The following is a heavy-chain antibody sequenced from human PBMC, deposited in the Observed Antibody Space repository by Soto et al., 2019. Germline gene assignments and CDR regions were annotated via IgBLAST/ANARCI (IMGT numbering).Heavy chain of an antibody. CDR2: ISAYNGNT. CDR1: GYTFTSYG. CDR3: ARTGRSYDYIWGSYLFKSEPDNWFDP. V-gene: IGHV1-18*01. J-gene: IGHJ5*02. Sequence: VASVKVSCKASGYTFTSYGISWVRQAPGQGLEWMGWISAYNGNTNYAQKLQGRVTMTTDTSTSTAYMELRSLRSDDTAVYYCARTGRSYDYIWGSYLFKSEPDNWFDPWGQGALVTVSS. D-gene: IGHD3-16*01.